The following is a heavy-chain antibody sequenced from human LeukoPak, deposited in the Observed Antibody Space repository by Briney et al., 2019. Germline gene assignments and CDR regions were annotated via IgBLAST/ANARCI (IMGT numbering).Heavy chain of an antibody. CDR1: GFTFSSYW. CDR3: ARAPLSGYSSSWLVSY. J-gene: IGHJ4*02. V-gene: IGHV3-74*01. D-gene: IGHD6-13*01. CDR2: IKSDGSST. Sequence: GGSLRLSCAASGFTFSSYWMHWVRQAPGKGLVWVSRIKSDGSSTSYADSVKGRFTISRDNAKNTLYLQMNSLRAEDTAVYYCARAPLSGYSSSWLVSYWGQGTLVTVSS.